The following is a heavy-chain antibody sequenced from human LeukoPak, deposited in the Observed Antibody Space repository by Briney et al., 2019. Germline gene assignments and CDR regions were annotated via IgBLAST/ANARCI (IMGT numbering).Heavy chain of an antibody. CDR1: GVSISSYY. V-gene: IGHV4-59*08. Sequence: SETLSLTCTVSGVSISSYYWSWIRQPPGKGLEWIGYIYYSGSTNYNPSLKSRVTISVDTSKNQFSLKLSSVTAADTAVYYCAATTTVTTFVDYWGQGTLVTVSS. D-gene: IGHD4-17*01. J-gene: IGHJ4*02. CDR2: IYYSGST. CDR3: AATTTVTTFVDY.